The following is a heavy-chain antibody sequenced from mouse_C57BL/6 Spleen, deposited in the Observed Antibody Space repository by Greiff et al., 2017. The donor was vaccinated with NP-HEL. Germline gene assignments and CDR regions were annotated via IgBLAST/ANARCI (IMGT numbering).Heavy chain of an antibody. J-gene: IGHJ4*01. D-gene: IGHD1-1*01. CDR1: GFTFSDYG. CDR3: ARTLLRRAMDY. CDR2: ISSGSSTI. V-gene: IGHV5-17*01. Sequence: EVKLVESGGGLVKPGGSLKLSCAASGFTFSDYGMHWVRQAPEKGLEWVAYISSGSSTIYYADTVKGRFTISRDNAKNTLFLQMTSLRSEDTAMYYCARTLLRRAMDYWGQGTSVTVSS.